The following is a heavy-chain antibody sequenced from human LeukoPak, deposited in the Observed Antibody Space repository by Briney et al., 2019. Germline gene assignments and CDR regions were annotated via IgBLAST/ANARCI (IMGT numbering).Heavy chain of an antibody. CDR3: ARDTYYYDSSGYSFDY. J-gene: IGHJ4*02. CDR1: GGSISSSSYY. D-gene: IGHD3-22*01. V-gene: IGHV4-39*07. Sequence: SETLSLTGTVSGGSISSSSYYWGWIRQPPGKGLEWIGSIYYSGSTYYNPSLKSRVTISVDTSKNQFSLKLSSVTAADTAVYYCARDTYYYDSSGYSFDYWGQGTLVTVSS. CDR2: IYYSGST.